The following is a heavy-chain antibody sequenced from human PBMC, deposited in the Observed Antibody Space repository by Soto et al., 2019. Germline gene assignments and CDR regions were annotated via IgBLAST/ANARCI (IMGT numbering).Heavy chain of an antibody. V-gene: IGHV4-30-4*01. CDR1: GGSISSGDYY. J-gene: IGHJ1*01. CDR2: IYYSGST. CDR3: ARGFSLSGYFQH. Sequence: SETLSLTCTVSGGSISSGDYYWSWIRQPPGKGLEWIGYIYYSGSTYYNPSLKSRVTISVDTSKNQFSLKLSSVTAADTAVYYCARGFSLSGYFQHWGQGTLVTVS.